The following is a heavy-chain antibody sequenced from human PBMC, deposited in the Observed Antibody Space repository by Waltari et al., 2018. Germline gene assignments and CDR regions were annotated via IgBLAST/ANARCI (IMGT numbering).Heavy chain of an antibody. D-gene: IGHD3-10*01. V-gene: IGHV1-8*01. CDR3: ARGYPFSFYGSGTYYNVYDY. CDR1: GYTFTSYD. CDR2: MNPNSGNT. J-gene: IGHJ4*02. Sequence: QVQLVQSGAEVKKPGASVKVSCRASGYTFTSYDINWVRQATGQRLEWMGWMNPNSGNTDDAQKFQGRVTMTRNTSISTAYMELSSLRSEDTAVYYCARGYPFSFYGSGTYYNVYDYWGQGTLVTVSS.